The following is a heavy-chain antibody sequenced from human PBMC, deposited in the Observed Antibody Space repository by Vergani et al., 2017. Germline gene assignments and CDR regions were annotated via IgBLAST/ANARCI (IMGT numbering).Heavy chain of an antibody. CDR3: AREYYDFWSGYSFRTDYYYYGMDV. J-gene: IGHJ6*02. Sequence: EVQLVESGGGLVQPGGSLRLSCAASGFTFSSYEMNWVRQAPGKGLEWVSYISSSGSTIYYADSVKGRFTISRDNAKNSLYLQMNSLRAEDTAVYYCAREYYDFWSGYSFRTDYYYYGMDVWGQGTTVTVSS. V-gene: IGHV3-48*03. CDR1: GFTFSSYE. CDR2: ISSSGSTI. D-gene: IGHD3-3*01.